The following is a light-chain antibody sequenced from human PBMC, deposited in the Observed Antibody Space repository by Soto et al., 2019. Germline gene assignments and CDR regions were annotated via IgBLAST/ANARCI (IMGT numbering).Light chain of an antibody. Sequence: EIVLTQSPATRSLSPGERGTLSGTASQSVNSYLAWYQHRPGPAPRLLIYDTFNRATGVPARFSGSGSGTDFTLTISSLQPEDFAVYYCQHRTSRYTFGQGTK. CDR1: QSVNSY. CDR3: QHRTSRYT. J-gene: IGKJ2*01. V-gene: IGKV3-11*01. CDR2: DTF.